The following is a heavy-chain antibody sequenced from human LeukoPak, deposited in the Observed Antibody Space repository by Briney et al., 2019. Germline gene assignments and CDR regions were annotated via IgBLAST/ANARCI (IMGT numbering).Heavy chain of an antibody. J-gene: IGHJ4*02. D-gene: IGHD6-13*01. CDR3: ARGRGEAAGLDH. V-gene: IGHV4-34*01. CDR2: VTHAAIL. CDR1: GGGSFTDYS. Sequence: PSETLSLTCAVSGGGSFTDYSWNWIRQSTGKGLEWVGEVTHAAILNYNPSLKGRIAISVDTSKNQVSLKLDSMTAADTAMYYCARGRGEAAGLDHWGQGTLVTVSS.